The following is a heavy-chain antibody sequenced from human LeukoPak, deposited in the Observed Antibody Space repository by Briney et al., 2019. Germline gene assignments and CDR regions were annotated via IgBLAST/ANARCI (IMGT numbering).Heavy chain of an antibody. V-gene: IGHV4-61*02. Sequence: PSETLSLTCTVSGGSISSGSYYWRWIRQPAGKGLEWIGRIYTSGSTNYNPSLKGRVTISVDTSKNQLSLKLSSVTAADTAVYYCARSSSSWNWGQGTLVTVSS. CDR3: ARSSSSWN. D-gene: IGHD6-13*01. CDR2: IYTSGST. J-gene: IGHJ4*02. CDR1: GGSISSGSYY.